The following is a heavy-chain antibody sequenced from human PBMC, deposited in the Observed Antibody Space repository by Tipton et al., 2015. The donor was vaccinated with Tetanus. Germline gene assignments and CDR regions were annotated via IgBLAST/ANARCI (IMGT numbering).Heavy chain of an antibody. CDR3: AREAMGVTRIHAFDI. CDR2: FYYTGSA. D-gene: IGHD1-26*01. CDR1: GGSISSHY. J-gene: IGHJ3*02. V-gene: IGHV4-59*11. Sequence: TLSLTCTVSGGSISSHYWSWIRQPPGKGLEWIGYFYYTGSANYNPSLKSRVTMSIDTSKNQFSLKLSYVTAADTAVYYCAREAMGVTRIHAFDIWGQGTMVTVSS.